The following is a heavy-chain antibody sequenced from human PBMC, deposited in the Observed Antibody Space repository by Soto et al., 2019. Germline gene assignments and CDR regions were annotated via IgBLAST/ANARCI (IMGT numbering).Heavy chain of an antibody. CDR1: SASITSSRHY. J-gene: IGHJ4*02. D-gene: IGHD3-22*01. V-gene: IGHV4-39*01. CDR2: MYYSGRT. CDR3: ARSTSEKTYDGSAYVDY. Sequence: PSETLSLTCTVSSASITSSRHYWNWIRQPPGKGLEWIGNMYYSGRTYYNLSLKSRVTISVDTSKNQLSLELSSVTAADTAMYYCARSTSEKTYDGSAYVDYWGRGTLVTVSS.